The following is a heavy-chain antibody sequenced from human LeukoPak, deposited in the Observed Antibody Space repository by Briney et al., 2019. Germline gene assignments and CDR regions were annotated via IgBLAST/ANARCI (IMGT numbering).Heavy chain of an antibody. J-gene: IGHJ3*02. Sequence: GGSLRLSCTASGFTFSSYWMSWVRQAPGKGLEWVSVIYSGGSTYYADSVKGRFTISRDNSKNTLYLQMNSLRAEDTAVYYCAREAPTSDAFDIWGQGTMVTVSS. V-gene: IGHV3-53*01. CDR2: IYSGGST. CDR1: GFTFSSYW. CDR3: AREAPTSDAFDI.